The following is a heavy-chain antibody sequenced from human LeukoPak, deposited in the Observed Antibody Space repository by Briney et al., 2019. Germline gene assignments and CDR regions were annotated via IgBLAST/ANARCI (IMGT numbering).Heavy chain of an antibody. V-gene: IGHV3-66*01. Sequence: GSLRLSCAASGFTVTNNDMNWVRQAPGKGLEWVSVITCGGSTYFADSVKGRFTVSRDNSKNTLSLQMNSLRVEDTAVYYCARDLISGPATHDSWGQGALVTVSS. CDR1: GFTVTNND. D-gene: IGHD2-15*01. CDR3: ARDLISGPATHDS. CDR2: ITCGGST. J-gene: IGHJ4*02.